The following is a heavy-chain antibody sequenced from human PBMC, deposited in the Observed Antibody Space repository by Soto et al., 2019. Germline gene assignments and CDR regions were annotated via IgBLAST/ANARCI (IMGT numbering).Heavy chain of an antibody. CDR2: IIPIFGTA. D-gene: IGHD3-22*01. CDR3: GRGGFYYDSSGYSSLDY. CDR1: GGTFSSYA. V-gene: IGHV1-69*01. Sequence: QVQLVQSGAEVKKPGSSVKVSCKASGGTFSSYAISWVRQAPGQGLEWMGGIIPIFGTANYAQKFQGRVTITADESTSTAYMELSRLRSEDTAVYYCGRGGFYYDSSGYSSLDYWGQGTLVTVSS. J-gene: IGHJ4*02.